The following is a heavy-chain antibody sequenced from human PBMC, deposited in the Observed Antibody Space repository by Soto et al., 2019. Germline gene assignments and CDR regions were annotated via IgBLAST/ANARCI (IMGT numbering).Heavy chain of an antibody. D-gene: IGHD2-15*01. V-gene: IGHV4-39*01. CDR1: GGSISSSSYY. J-gene: IGHJ4*02. Sequence: QLQLQESGPGLVKPSETLSLTCTVSGGSISSSSYYWGWIRQPPGKGLEWIGTIYYSGSTYYKPSPKRRLTISVDTSKNQFSLKLSSVTAADTAVYYCARRGAVAATTYDYWGQGTLVTVSS. CDR3: ARRGAVAATTYDY. CDR2: IYYSGST.